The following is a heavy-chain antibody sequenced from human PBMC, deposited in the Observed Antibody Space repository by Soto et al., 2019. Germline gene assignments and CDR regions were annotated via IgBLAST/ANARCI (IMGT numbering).Heavy chain of an antibody. CDR3: AKREPFGVALYTGDYYYGMDV. J-gene: IGHJ6*02. D-gene: IGHD3-3*01. V-gene: IGHV3-23*01. CDR2: VSGSGGST. CDR1: GFTFSSYA. Sequence: GESLKISCAASGFTFSSYAMSWVRQAPGKGLEWVSAVSGSGGSTYYADSVKGRFTISRDNSKNTLYLQMNSLRAEDTAVYYCAKREPFGVALYTGDYYYGMDVWGQGTTVTVSS.